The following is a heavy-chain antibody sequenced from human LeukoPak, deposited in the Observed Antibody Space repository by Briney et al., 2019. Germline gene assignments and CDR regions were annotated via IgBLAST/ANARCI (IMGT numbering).Heavy chain of an antibody. CDR1: GASVSSGTSY. CDR3: ARRSVGGGERFDY. Sequence: SSETLSLTCTVSGASVSSGTSYWTWIRQPPGKGLDWIGYVYYSGSTTYNPSLKSRVTISLDTSKNDFSLKLTSVTAADTAVYYCARRSVGGGERFDYWGQGILVTVSS. CDR2: VYYSGST. D-gene: IGHD3-16*01. V-gene: IGHV4-61*03. J-gene: IGHJ4*02.